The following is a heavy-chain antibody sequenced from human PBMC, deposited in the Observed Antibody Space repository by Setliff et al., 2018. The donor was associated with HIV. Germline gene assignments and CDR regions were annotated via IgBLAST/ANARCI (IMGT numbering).Heavy chain of an antibody. CDR2: ISSSSTYI. CDR1: GFTFSSYS. V-gene: IGHV3-21*01. Sequence: GGSLRLSCAASGFTFSSYSMNWVRQAPGKGLEWVSSISSSSTYIYYADSMTGRFTISRDNAKYSLFLQMNSLRAVDTAVYYCARDSYGPSSFDYWGQGILVTVSS. J-gene: IGHJ4*02. CDR3: ARDSYGPSSFDY. D-gene: IGHD5-18*01.